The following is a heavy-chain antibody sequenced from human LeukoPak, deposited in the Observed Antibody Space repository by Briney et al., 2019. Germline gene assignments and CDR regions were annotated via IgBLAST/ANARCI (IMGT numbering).Heavy chain of an antibody. V-gene: IGHV3-7*01. J-gene: IGHJ4*02. Sequence: GGSLRLSCAASGFIFSPYWLSWVGKSPGKGLEGVATINNDGGDTLYADSVKGRLTISRDDAKNSLFLQFHSLRVDDTAVYYCTRLAPGSSRDYWGQGTLVTVSS. CDR2: INNDGGDT. CDR3: TRLAPGSSRDY. CDR1: GFIFSPYW. D-gene: IGHD2-15*01.